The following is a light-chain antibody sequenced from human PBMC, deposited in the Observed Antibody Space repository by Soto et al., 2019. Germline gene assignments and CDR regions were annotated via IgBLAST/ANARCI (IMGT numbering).Light chain of an antibody. V-gene: IGKV1-9*01. Sequence: DIQVTQSPSFMSASVGDRVTITCRASQGISSDLAWYQQKPGKAPNLLIYDASTLQSGVPSSFSGSGSGTEFTLTISSRQAEDFATYYCQHLPNYPPTFGGGTKVEIK. CDR3: QHLPNYPPT. CDR1: QGISSD. CDR2: DAS. J-gene: IGKJ4*01.